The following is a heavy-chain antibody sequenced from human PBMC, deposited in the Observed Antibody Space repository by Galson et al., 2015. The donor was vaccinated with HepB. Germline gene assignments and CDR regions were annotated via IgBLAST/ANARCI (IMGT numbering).Heavy chain of an antibody. D-gene: IGHD3-22*01. J-gene: IGHJ4*02. Sequence: SLTCAVSGGSISSSDWWIWVRQPPGKGLEWIGEISHSGNTNYNPSLKSRVTISVDKSKNQFSLKLNSVTAADTAVYYCARGYDSSGYRFDYWGQGTLVTVS. CDR1: GGSISSSDW. CDR2: ISHSGNT. CDR3: ARGYDSSGYRFDY. V-gene: IGHV4-4*02.